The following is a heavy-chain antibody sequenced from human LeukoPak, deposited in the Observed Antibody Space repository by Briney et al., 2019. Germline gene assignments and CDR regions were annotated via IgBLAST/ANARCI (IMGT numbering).Heavy chain of an antibody. CDR1: GGSMSGSSYY. D-gene: IGHD3-10*01. CDR2: IYYGGNT. J-gene: IGHJ4*02. CDR3: ARDNYYGSGSYSKVLDY. Sequence: SETLSLTCTVSGGSMSGSSYYWGWIRQPPGKGLEWIGSIYYGGNTYYNPSLKSRVSISVDTSKNQFSLKLSSVTAADTAVYYCARDNYYGSGSYSKVLDYWGQGTLVTVSS. V-gene: IGHV4-39*07.